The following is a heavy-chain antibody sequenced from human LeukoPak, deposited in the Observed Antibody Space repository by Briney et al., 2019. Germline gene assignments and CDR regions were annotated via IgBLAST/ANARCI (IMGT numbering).Heavy chain of an antibody. Sequence: GASVKVSCKASGYTFTSYGISWVRQAPGQGLEWMGWISAYNGNTNYAQKLQGKVTMTTDTSTSTAYMELRSLRSDDTAVYYCARDTEDYDSSGALFDYWGQGTLVTVSS. D-gene: IGHD3-22*01. CDR2: ISAYNGNT. CDR1: GYTFTSYG. J-gene: IGHJ4*02. V-gene: IGHV1-18*01. CDR3: ARDTEDYDSSGALFDY.